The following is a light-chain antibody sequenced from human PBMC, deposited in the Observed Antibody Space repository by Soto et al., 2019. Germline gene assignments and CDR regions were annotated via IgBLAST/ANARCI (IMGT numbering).Light chain of an antibody. J-gene: IGKJ5*01. CDR3: QQYLNYPIT. Sequence: DIQMTQSPSTLSASVGDRVTIXXRASQSIGVWLSWYQQKPGKAPKXVISKGSSLESGVPSRFSGSGSGREFTLTISSLQPDDFATYYCQQYLNYPITFGQGTRLEIK. CDR1: QSIGVW. CDR2: KGS. V-gene: IGKV1-5*03.